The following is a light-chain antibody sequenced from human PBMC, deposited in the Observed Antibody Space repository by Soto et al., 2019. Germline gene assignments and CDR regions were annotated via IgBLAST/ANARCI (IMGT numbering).Light chain of an antibody. V-gene: IGKV1-27*01. Sequence: DILMTQSPSSLSASVGDRVTISCRASQAINSYLAWYQQKPGQLPRLLIQGASTLQSGIPYRFSGTKSGTEFTLTISSLQPGDFATYYCQQYNSCPFTFGRGTKVAIK. CDR2: GAS. CDR1: QAINSY. CDR3: QQYNSCPFT. J-gene: IGKJ4*01.